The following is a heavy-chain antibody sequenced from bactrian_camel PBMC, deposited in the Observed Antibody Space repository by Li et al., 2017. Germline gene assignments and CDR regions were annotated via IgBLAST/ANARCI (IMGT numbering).Heavy chain of an antibody. CDR2: INNDGKT. CDR3: AADPVVRGVRVIRKGACSSKGHFGY. D-gene: IGHD2*01. CDR1: GRKLNEPG. J-gene: IGHJ6*01. V-gene: IGHV3S53*01. Sequence: HVQLVESGGVSVQAGGSLRLSCKVSGRKLNEPGMGWYRQAPGNECEWVSTINNDGKTYYANSVKGRFTISQDSARNTAYLQMASLKPEDTAVYYCAADPVVRGVRVIRKGACSSKGHFGYWSQGTQVTVS.